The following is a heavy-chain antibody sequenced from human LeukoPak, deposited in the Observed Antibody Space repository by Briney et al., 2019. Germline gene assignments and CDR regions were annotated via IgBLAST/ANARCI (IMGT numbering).Heavy chain of an antibody. CDR2: IIPILGIA. Sequence: GASVKVSCKASGGTFSSYAISWVRQAPGQGLEWMGRIIPILGIANYAQKFQGRVTITADKSTSTAYMELRSLRSDDTAVYYCARVPGYYDSSGYVSLDYWGQGTLVTVSS. V-gene: IGHV1-69*04. CDR3: ARVPGYYDSSGYVSLDY. CDR1: GGTFSSYA. J-gene: IGHJ4*02. D-gene: IGHD3-22*01.